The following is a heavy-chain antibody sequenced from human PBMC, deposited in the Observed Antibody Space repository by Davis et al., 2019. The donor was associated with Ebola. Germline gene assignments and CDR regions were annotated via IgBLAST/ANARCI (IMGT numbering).Heavy chain of an antibody. CDR1: GFTFSSYS. D-gene: IGHD6-19*01. Sequence: PGGSLRLSCAASGFTFSSYSMNWVRQAPGKGLEWVSYISSSSSTSYYADSVKGRFTISRDNAKNSLYLQMNSLRDEDTAVYYCASAQQWLAISMDVWGKGTTVTVSS. J-gene: IGHJ6*04. CDR3: ASAQQWLAISMDV. CDR2: ISSSSSTS. V-gene: IGHV3-48*02.